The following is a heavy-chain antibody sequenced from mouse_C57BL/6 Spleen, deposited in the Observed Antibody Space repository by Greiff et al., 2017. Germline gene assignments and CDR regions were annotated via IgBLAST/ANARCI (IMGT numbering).Heavy chain of an antibody. J-gene: IGHJ2*01. D-gene: IGHD2-5*01. Sequence: DVKLQESGGGLVKPGGSLKLSCAASGFTFRDYGMHWVRQAPEKGLEWVAYISSGSSTIYYADTVKGRFTISRDNAKNTLFLQMTSLRSEDTAMYYCASSSNYAFFFGYWGQGTTPTVSS. CDR3: ASSSNYAFFFGY. CDR2: ISSGSSTI. V-gene: IGHV5-17*01. CDR1: GFTFRDYG.